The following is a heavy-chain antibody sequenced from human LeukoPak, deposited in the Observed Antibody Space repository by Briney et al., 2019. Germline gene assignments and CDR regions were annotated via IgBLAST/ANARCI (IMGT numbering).Heavy chain of an antibody. CDR3: ARHSRSGSGGYENAFDI. V-gene: IGHV4-59*04. CDR1: GGSVRSYY. D-gene: IGHD5-12*01. Sequence: PSETLSLTCAVSGGSVRSYYWSWIRQSPGKGLEWIGNIYSGGSTYYTPSLKSRVTISVDTSKNQFSLKLSSVTAADTAIYFCARHSRSGSGGYENAFDIWGQGTMVTVSS. CDR2: IYSGGST. J-gene: IGHJ3*02.